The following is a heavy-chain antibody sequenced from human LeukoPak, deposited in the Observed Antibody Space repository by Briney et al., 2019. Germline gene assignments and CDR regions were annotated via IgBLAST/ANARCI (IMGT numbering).Heavy chain of an antibody. CDR3: ARDRAPVTMIRGAPGGFDP. D-gene: IGHD3-10*01. Sequence: KPSETLSLTCTVSGGSISSHFWSWIRQPPGKGLEWIGYMFYSGSTNYNPSLKSRVTISVDASKSQFSLKLTSVSAADTAVYYCARDRAPVTMIRGAPGGFDPWGQGTLVTVSS. CDR2: MFYSGST. V-gene: IGHV4-59*11. J-gene: IGHJ5*02. CDR1: GGSISSHF.